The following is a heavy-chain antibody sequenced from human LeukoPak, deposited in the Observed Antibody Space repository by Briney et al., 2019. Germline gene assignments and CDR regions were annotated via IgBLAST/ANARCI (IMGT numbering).Heavy chain of an antibody. J-gene: IGHJ4*02. V-gene: IGHV4-34*01. CDR2: IYHSGRN. Sequence: PSETLSLTCAVYGGSFSDNYWTWIRQPPGKGLEWIGEIYHSGRNKYNPSLKSRVTISLDTSMKKFSLKLNSVTAADTAVYYCASTERCSTTCPLDYWGQGTLVTVSS. CDR3: ASTERCSTTCPLDY. CDR1: GGSFSDNY. D-gene: IGHD2-2*01.